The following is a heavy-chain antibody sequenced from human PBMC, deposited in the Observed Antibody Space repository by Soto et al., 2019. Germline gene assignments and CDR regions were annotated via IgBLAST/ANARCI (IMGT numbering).Heavy chain of an antibody. CDR1: GFTFGDYA. J-gene: IGHJ6*02. Sequence: GGSLRLSCTASGFTFGDYAMSWVRQARGKGLEWVGFIRSKAYGGTTEYAASVKGRFTISRDDSKSIAYLQMNSLKTEDTAVYYCTRGLVDLRYFDWLFLDYYYGMDVWGQGTTVTVSS. CDR2: IRSKAYGGTT. D-gene: IGHD3-9*01. V-gene: IGHV3-49*04. CDR3: TRGLVDLRYFDWLFLDYYYGMDV.